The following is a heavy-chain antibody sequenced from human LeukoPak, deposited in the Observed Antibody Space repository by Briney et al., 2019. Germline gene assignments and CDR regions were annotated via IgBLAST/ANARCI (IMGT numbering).Heavy chain of an antibody. Sequence: GGSLRLSCAASGFTFSSYAMHWVRQAPGKGPEYVAAISGNGDKTHYGSSVQGRLTVSRDNSKNTLYLQMGSLRTEDMAVYYCARAPPLERIGWYGEDEFRGQGTLVTVPS. CDR1: GFTFSSYA. V-gene: IGHV3-64*01. CDR3: ARAPPLERIGWYGEDEF. J-gene: IGHJ1*01. D-gene: IGHD6-19*01. CDR2: ISGNGDKT.